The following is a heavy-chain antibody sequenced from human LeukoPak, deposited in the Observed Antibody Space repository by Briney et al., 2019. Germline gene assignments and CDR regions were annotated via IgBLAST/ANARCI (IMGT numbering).Heavy chain of an antibody. Sequence: PGGSLRLSCAASGFTFISYDIHWVRQAPGKGLEWVAVISYDGSNKYYADSVKGRFTISRDNSKNTLYLRVNSLRTEDTAVYYCAKNIPNCSSTSCPLDYWGQGTLVTVSS. J-gene: IGHJ4*02. CDR1: GFTFISYD. CDR2: ISYDGSNK. CDR3: AKNIPNCSSTSCPLDY. D-gene: IGHD2-2*01. V-gene: IGHV3-30*18.